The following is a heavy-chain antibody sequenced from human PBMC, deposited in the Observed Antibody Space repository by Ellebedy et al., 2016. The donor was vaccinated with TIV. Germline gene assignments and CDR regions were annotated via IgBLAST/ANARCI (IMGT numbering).Heavy chain of an antibody. D-gene: IGHD3-3*01. Sequence: GESLKISCAASGFTFSSYAMNWVRQAPGKGLEWVSGISGSGGSTYYADSVKGRFTISRDNSKNTLYLQMNSLRAKDTAVYYCAKTPPQAHYDFWSGYFDYWGQGTLVTVSS. V-gene: IGHV3-23*01. J-gene: IGHJ4*02. CDR1: GFTFSSYA. CDR2: ISGSGGST. CDR3: AKTPPQAHYDFWSGYFDY.